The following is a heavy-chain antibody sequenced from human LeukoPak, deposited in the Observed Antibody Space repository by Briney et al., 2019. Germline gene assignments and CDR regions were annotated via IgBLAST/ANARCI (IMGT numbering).Heavy chain of an antibody. J-gene: IGHJ4*02. CDR3: ANGPNNNQPHPYFDF. V-gene: IGHV1-2*02. D-gene: IGHD1/OR15-1a*01. Sequence: ASVKVSCKASGYTFTSYDINWVRQATGQGLEWMGWINPNSGGTNFAQKFQGRVTMTRDTSISTAYMEVSSLRSDDTAVYYCANGPNNNQPHPYFDFWGQGTLVTVSS. CDR1: GYTFTSYD. CDR2: INPNSGGT.